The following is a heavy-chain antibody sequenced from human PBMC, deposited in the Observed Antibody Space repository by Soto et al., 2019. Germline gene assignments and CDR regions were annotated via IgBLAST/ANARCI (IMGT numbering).Heavy chain of an antibody. J-gene: IGHJ6*02. CDR2: VSFDGSNK. V-gene: IGHV3-30*06. CDR3: ARLPGPWVSVLYIYPVDARETPSDVDV. CDR1: GFTFSNYP. D-gene: IGHD5-12*01. Sequence: QVQLVQSGGGVVQPGGSLRLSCAASGFTFSNYPMHWVRQGPGKGLEWVAVVSFDGSNKYYRDSVKGRFTISKDNVKNTLFLQMNDLRHEDTAVYYCARLPGPWVSVLYIYPVDARETPSDVDVWGQGTSVTVSS.